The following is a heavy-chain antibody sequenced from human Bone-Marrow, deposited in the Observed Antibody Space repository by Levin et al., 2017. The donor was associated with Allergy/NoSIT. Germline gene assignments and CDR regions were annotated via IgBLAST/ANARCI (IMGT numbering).Heavy chain of an antibody. D-gene: IGHD2-15*01. CDR1: GFTFSSYG. CDR2: IWYDGSNK. CDR3: ARVGPRYCSGGSCKRSYYFDY. V-gene: IGHV3-33*01. J-gene: IGHJ4*02. Sequence: PGGSLRLSCAASGFTFSSYGMHWVRQAPGKGLEWVAVIWYDGSNKYYADSVKGRFTISRDNSKNTLYLQMNSLRAEDTAVYYCARVGPRYCSGGSCKRSYYFDYWGQGTLVTVSS.